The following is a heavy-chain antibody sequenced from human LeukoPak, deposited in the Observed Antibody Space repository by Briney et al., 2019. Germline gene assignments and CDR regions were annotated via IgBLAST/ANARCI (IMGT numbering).Heavy chain of an antibody. V-gene: IGHV3-33*01. CDR3: ASEGPTTPLRSGAPDI. J-gene: IGHJ3*02. Sequence: GGSLRLSCPASGFTFSDYTMPWLRQAPGKGLEWVADIWHNAANIYYADSMRGRITISRANTKNSLFLQMNALRAEATAVYYWASEGPTTPLRSGAPDIWGLGTLVTVSS. D-gene: IGHD1-26*01. CDR1: GFTFSDYT. CDR2: IWHNAANI.